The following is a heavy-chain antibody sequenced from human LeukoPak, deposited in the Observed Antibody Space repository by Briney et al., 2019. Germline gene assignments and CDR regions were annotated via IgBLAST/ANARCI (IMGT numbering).Heavy chain of an antibody. Sequence: PGGSLRLSCAASGFTFSSYSMNWVRQAPGKGLEWVSSISSSSSYIYYADSVKGRFTISRDNAKNSLYLQMNSLRAEDTAVYYCARHYTHDSSGFDYWGQGTLVTVSS. V-gene: IGHV3-21*01. CDR2: ISSSSSYI. CDR1: GFTFSSYS. CDR3: ARHYTHDSSGFDY. J-gene: IGHJ4*02. D-gene: IGHD3-22*01.